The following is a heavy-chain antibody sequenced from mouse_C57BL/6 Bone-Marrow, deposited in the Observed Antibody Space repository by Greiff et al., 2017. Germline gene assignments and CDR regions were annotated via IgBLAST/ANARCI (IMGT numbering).Heavy chain of an antibody. D-gene: IGHD2-3*01. V-gene: IGHV1-72*01. CDR2: IDPNSGGT. Sequence: QVQLKQPGAELVKPGASVKLSCKASGYTFTSYWMHWVKQRPGRGLEWIGRIDPNSGGTKYNEKFKSKATLTVDKPSSTAYMHLSSLTSEDSAVYYCARARWLLDYWGQGTTLTVSS. J-gene: IGHJ2*01. CDR3: ARARWLLDY. CDR1: GYTFTSYW.